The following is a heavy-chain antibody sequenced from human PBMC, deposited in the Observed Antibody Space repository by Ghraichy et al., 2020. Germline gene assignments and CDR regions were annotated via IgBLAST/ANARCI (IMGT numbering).Heavy chain of an antibody. J-gene: IGHJ5*02. CDR1: GYTFTRYD. V-gene: IGHV1-8*01. CDR2: MTPNSGNT. Sequence: ASVKVSCKASGYTFTRYDINWVRQATGQGPEWMGRMTPNSGNTGYAQNFQGRVTMTRDTSINTAYMDLSSLRFEDTAVYYCLTGTDSGWTWGQGTLVTVSS. D-gene: IGHD1-26*01. CDR3: LTGTDSGWT.